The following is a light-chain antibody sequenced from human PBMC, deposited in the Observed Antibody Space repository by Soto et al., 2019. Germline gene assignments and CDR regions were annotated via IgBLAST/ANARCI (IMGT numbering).Light chain of an antibody. V-gene: IGKV3-20*01. J-gene: IGKJ3*01. Sequence: EIVLTQSPGTLSLSPGERATLSCRASQSISNSYLAWYQQNPGQAPRLLVYGASSRATGIPDRFSGSGSGSDFTVNISRLEPEDFAMYYCQQYGSSRFTFGPGTKVDVE. CDR1: QSISNSY. CDR2: GAS. CDR3: QQYGSSRFT.